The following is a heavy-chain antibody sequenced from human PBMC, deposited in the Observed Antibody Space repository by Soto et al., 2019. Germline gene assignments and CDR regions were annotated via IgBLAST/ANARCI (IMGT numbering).Heavy chain of an antibody. V-gene: IGHV5-51*01. D-gene: IGHD3-10*01. CDR1: LYSFSSYG. CDR3: ARYRGGVRGVTEY. Sequence: SLKISCTGSLYSFSSYGIGWIRQMPGKGLEWMWIIYPGESDTRYSPSFQRQFTISADKSISTAYLQLSSLKASDNAMYSCARYRGGVRGVTEYRGQGTRVTVSS. CDR2: IYPGESDT. J-gene: IGHJ4*02.